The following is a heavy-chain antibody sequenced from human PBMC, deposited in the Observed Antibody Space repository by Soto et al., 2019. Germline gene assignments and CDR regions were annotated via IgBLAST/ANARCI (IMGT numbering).Heavy chain of an antibody. CDR3: ARPYYYDSSGYYY. V-gene: IGHV3-30-3*01. CDR1: GFTFSSYA. J-gene: IGHJ4*02. D-gene: IGHD3-22*01. Sequence: QVQLVESGGGVVQPGRSLRLSCAASGFTFSSYAMHWVRQAPGKGLEWVAVISYDGSNKYYADSVKGRFTISRDNSKNTLYLQMNSLRAEATAVYYCARPYYYDSSGYYYWGQGTLVTVSS. CDR2: ISYDGSNK.